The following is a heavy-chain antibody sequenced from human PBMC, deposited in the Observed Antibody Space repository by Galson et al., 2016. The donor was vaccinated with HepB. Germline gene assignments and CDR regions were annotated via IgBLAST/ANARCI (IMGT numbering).Heavy chain of an antibody. J-gene: IGHJ4*02. Sequence: SLRLSCAASGFTFSESAVTWVRQASGKGLEWVGRIRSKAKNYATGYVASVSGRFTMSRDDSNNTAYLKMTSLKSKDTAMYYCVSGSLSVDQWGQGTLVTVSS. D-gene: IGHD1-26*01. CDR3: VSGSLSVDQ. CDR1: GFTFSESA. V-gene: IGHV3-73*01. CDR2: IRSKAKNYAT.